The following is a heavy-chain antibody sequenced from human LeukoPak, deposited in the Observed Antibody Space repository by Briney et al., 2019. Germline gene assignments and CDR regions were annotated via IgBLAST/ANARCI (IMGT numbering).Heavy chain of an antibody. D-gene: IGHD4-11*01. CDR1: GGSFSGYY. Sequence: SETLSLTCAVYGGSFSGYYWSWIRPPPGKGLEWIGEINHSGSTNYNPSLKSRVTISVDTSKNQFSLKLSSVTAADTAVYYCARVDVTTVTVYFDYWGQGTLVTVSS. J-gene: IGHJ4*02. CDR3: ARVDVTTVTVYFDY. V-gene: IGHV4-34*01. CDR2: INHSGST.